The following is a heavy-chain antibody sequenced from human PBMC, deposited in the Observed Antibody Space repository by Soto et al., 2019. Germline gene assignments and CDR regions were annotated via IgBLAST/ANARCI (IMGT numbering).Heavy chain of an antibody. CDR2: TYYRSKWYN. J-gene: IGHJ6*03. CDR1: GDSVSSNSAA. Sequence: PSQTLSLTCAISGDSVSSNSAAWNWIRQSPSRGLEWLGRTYYRSKWYNDYAVSVKSRITINPDTSKNQFSLQLNSVTPEDAAVYYCARAQYCSSTSCYSYYYYYMDVWGKGTTVTVSS. CDR3: ARAQYCSSTSCYSYYYYYMDV. D-gene: IGHD2-2*01. V-gene: IGHV6-1*01.